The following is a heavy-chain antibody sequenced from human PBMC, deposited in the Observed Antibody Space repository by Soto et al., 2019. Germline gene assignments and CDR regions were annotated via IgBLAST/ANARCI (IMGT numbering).Heavy chain of an antibody. Sequence: WTWIRQSPGKGLEWIGYMFYGGTANYNPSLRGRVTISLDTSKNQFSLKLSSGTAADTSVYYCARNRGYYVTDYWGQGTLVTVSS. V-gene: IGHV4-59*08. CDR2: MFYGGTA. CDR3: ARNRGYYVTDY. D-gene: IGHD1-26*01. J-gene: IGHJ4*02.